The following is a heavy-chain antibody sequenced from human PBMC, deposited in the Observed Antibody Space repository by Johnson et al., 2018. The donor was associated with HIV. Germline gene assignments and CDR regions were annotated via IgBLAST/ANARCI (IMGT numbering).Heavy chain of an antibody. CDR2: IGTAGDT. CDR1: GFTFSSYD. J-gene: IGHJ3*02. V-gene: IGHV3-13*01. CDR3: ARAYSGPKGDAFVI. D-gene: IGHD5-12*01. Sequence: VQLVESGGGLVKPGGSLRLSCAASGFTFSSYDMHWVRQATGKGLEWVSTIGTAGDTYYPGSVKGRFTISRDNSKNTLYLQMNSLRAEDTAVYYCARAYSGPKGDAFVIWGQGTMVTVSS.